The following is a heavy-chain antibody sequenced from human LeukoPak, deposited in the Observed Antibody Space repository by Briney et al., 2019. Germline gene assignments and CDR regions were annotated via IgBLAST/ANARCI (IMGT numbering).Heavy chain of an antibody. D-gene: IGHD3-10*02. V-gene: IGHV3-66*01. CDR2: IYSNGRT. CDR1: GFTVSSNF. CDR3: AELGITMIGGV. Sequence: PGGSLRLSCAASGFTVSSNFMSWVRQAPGKGLEWVSVIYSNGRTTYADSVKGRFIISRDNSKNTLNLQMNSLRDEDTAVYYCAELGITMIGGVWGKGTTVTISS. J-gene: IGHJ6*04.